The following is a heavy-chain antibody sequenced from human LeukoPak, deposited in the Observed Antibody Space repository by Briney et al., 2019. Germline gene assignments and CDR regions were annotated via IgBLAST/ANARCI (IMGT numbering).Heavy chain of an antibody. J-gene: IGHJ4*02. Sequence: GRYLRLYCAASGFTFSSYAMHWVRQAPGKGLEWVAVISSDVSNKYYADSVKGRFTISRDNSKNTRYVQMSSLRAEDKAVYYRARPEYYEFWSGYSRLDYWGQGNLVTVSS. V-gene: IGHV3-30-3*01. CDR2: ISSDVSNK. CDR1: GFTFSSYA. CDR3: ARPEYYEFWSGYSRLDY. D-gene: IGHD3-3*01.